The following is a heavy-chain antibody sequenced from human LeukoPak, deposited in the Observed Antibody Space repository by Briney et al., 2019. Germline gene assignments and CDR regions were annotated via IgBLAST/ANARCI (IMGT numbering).Heavy chain of an antibody. V-gene: IGHV1-69*06. D-gene: IGHD6-6*01. CDR3: ARATAARPRGWFDP. CDR2: IIPIFGTA. J-gene: IGHJ5*02. CDR1: GGTFSSYA. Sequence: SVKVSCKASGGTFSSYAISWVRQAPGQGLEWMGGIIPIFGTANYAQKFQGRVTITADKSTTTAYMELSSLRSEDTAVYYCARATAARPRGWFDPWGQGTLVTVSS.